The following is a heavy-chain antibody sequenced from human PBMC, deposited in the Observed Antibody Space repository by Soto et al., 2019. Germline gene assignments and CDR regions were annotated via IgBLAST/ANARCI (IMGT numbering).Heavy chain of an antibody. CDR1: GGSVSSSSYS. J-gene: IGHJ6*02. D-gene: IGHD2-2*03. CDR2: IYSSENT. CDR3: ARLNGYCISTNCHGYYGMDV. V-gene: IGHV4-39*01. Sequence: QLQVQESGPGLVKPSETLSLTCTVSGGSVSSSSYSWGWIRQSPGKGLEWIGAIYSSENTYDNPYLPSRVNISVDRSMNEVSLWLSSVTAAATAAYYCARLNGYCISTNCHGYYGMDVWGQGTTVTVSS.